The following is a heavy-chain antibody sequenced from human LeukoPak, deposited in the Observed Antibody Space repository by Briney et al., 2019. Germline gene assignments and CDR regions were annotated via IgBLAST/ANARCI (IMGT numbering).Heavy chain of an antibody. CDR3: VRGATYIYGPFDY. CDR2: IKTDGSST. Sequence: GGSLRLSCAASGFTFSSYYMHWVRHAPGKGLVWVSRIKTDGSSTTYADSVKGRFTISRDNAKNTPYLQMNSLRAEDTAVYYCVRGATYIYGPFDYWGQGTLVTVSS. V-gene: IGHV3-74*01. CDR1: GFTFSSYY. D-gene: IGHD3-10*01. J-gene: IGHJ4*02.